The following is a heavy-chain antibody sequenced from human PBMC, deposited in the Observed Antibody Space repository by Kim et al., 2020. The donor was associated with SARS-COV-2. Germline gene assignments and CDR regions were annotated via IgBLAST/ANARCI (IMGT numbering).Heavy chain of an antibody. CDR3: ARDREALDAFDI. V-gene: IGHV1-3*01. D-gene: IGHD1-26*01. J-gene: IGHJ3*02. Sequence: KYSQKFQGRVTITRDTSASTAYMELSSLRSEDTAVYYCARDREALDAFDIWGQGTMVTVSS.